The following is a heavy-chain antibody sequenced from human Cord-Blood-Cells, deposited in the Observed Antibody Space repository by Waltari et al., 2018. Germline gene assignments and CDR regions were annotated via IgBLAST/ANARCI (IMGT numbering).Heavy chain of an antibody. D-gene: IGHD6-13*01. CDR2: IYHSGST. V-gene: IGHV4-38-2*02. CDR3: ARVLGAAAAGTHDAFDI. CDR1: GYSISSGYY. J-gene: IGHJ3*02. Sequence: QVQLQESGPGLVKPSETLSLTCTVSGYSISSGYYWGWYRQPPGKGLEWIGSIYHSGSTYYNPSLKSRVTISVDTSKNQFSLKLSSVTAADTAVYYCARVLGAAAAGTHDAFDIWGQGTMVTVSS.